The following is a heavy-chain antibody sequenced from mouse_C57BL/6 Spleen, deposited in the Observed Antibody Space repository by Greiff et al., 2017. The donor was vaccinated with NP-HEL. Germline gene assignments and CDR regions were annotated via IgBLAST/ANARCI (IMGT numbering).Heavy chain of an antibody. J-gene: IGHJ4*01. V-gene: IGHV1-75*01. Sequence: QVQLKESGPELVKPGASVKISCKASGYTFTDYYINWVKQRPGQGLEWIGWIFPGSGSTYYNEKFKGKATLTVDKSSSTAYMLLSSLTSEDSAVYFCARKPRDYYGSSLYAMDYWGQGTSVTVSS. CDR1: GYTFTDYY. D-gene: IGHD1-1*01. CDR3: ARKPRDYYGSSLYAMDY. CDR2: IFPGSGST.